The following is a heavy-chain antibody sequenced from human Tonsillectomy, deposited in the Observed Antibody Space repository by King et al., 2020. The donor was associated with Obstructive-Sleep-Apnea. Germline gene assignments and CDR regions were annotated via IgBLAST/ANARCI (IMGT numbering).Heavy chain of an antibody. V-gene: IGHV4-39*07. J-gene: IGHJ4*02. D-gene: IGHD1-7*01. CDR2: IYYSGST. CDR3: ARDGGGYWNYDY. Sequence: QLQESGPGLVKPSETLSLTCTVSGGSIISSSYYWGWIRNPPGKVLAGIGSIYYSGSTYYNPSLKSRGTISVDTSKTQFSLKLSSVTAADTAVYYCARDGGGYWNYDYWGQGTLVTVSS. CDR1: GGSIISSSYY.